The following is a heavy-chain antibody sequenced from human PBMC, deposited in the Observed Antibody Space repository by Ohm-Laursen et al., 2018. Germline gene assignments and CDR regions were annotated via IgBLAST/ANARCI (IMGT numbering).Heavy chain of an antibody. D-gene: IGHD3-22*01. CDR3: AKDRFYDSSGYSGFDY. CDR2: IGANGISA. V-gene: IGHV3-23*01. Sequence: SLRLSCTASGFTFSSFAMAWVRQSPGKGLEWVSEIGANGISAYYADSVKGRFTISRDNSKNTLYLHMNSLRADDTALYYCAKDRFYDSSGYSGFDYWGQGALVTVSS. CDR1: GFTFSSFA. J-gene: IGHJ4*02.